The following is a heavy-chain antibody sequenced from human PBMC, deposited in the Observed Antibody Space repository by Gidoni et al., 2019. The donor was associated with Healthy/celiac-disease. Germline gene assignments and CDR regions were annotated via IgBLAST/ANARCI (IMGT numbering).Heavy chain of an antibody. V-gene: IGHV3-30-3*01. Sequence: QVQLVESGGGVVQPGRSLRRSCAACGVTFCRHARNWARQAPGKWLEWVAVISYDGSNKYYADSVKGRFTISRDISKNTLYLQMNSLRAEDTAVYYCARVSLPGIAVAGTGASLRYWGQGTLVTVSS. J-gene: IGHJ4*02. CDR1: GVTFCRHA. CDR2: ISYDGSNK. D-gene: IGHD6-19*01. CDR3: ARVSLPGIAVAGTGASLRY.